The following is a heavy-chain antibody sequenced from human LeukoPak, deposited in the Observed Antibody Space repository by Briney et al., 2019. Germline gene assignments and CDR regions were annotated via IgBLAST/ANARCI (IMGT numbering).Heavy chain of an antibody. D-gene: IGHD3-3*01. V-gene: IGHV4-61*02. CDR3: ARENYDFWSGYYFSP. J-gene: IGHJ5*02. CDR2: IYTSGST. CDR1: GGSISSGSHY. Sequence: SQTLSLTCTVSGGSISSGSHYWSWIRQPAGKGLEWIGRIYTSGSTNYNPSLKSRVTISVDTSKNQFSLKLSSVTAADTAVYYCARENYDFWSGYYFSPWGQGTLVTVSS.